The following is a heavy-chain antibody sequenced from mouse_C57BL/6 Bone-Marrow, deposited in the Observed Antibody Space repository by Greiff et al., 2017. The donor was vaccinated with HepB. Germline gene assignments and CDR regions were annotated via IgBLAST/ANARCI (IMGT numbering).Heavy chain of an antibody. Sequence: QVQLQQSGAELVRPGASVKMSCEASGYTFTNYWIGWAQQRPGHGLEWIGDIYPGGGYTNYTERVKGKATLTADKSSSTAYMQFSSLTSEDSAIYPRSRDTTGPYFDVWGTGTTVTVSS. D-gene: IGHD1-1*01. J-gene: IGHJ1*03. V-gene: IGHV1-63*01. CDR3: SRDTTGPYFDV. CDR2: IYPGGGYT. CDR1: GYTFTNYW.